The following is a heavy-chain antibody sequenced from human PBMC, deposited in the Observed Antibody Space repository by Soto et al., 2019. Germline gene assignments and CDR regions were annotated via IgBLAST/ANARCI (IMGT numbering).Heavy chain of an antibody. J-gene: IGHJ6*02. CDR2: ISAYNGNT. D-gene: IGHD3-9*01. CDR3: ARVLDILIGRGNYYYYGMDV. CDR1: GYTFTSYG. Sequence: QVQLVQSGAEVKKPGASVKVSCKASGYTFTSYGISWVRQAPGQGLEWMGWISAYNGNTNYAQKLQGRVTMTTDTSTSTAYMELRSLRSDDTAVYYCARVLDILIGRGNYYYYGMDVWGQGTTVTVSS. V-gene: IGHV1-18*04.